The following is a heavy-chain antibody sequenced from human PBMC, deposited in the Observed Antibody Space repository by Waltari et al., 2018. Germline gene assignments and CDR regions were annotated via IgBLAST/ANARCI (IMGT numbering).Heavy chain of an antibody. J-gene: IGHJ6*02. CDR3: ARGGAVWSGYTNYYYGMDV. CDR2: MNPNSGNT. D-gene: IGHD3-3*01. V-gene: IGHV1-8*01. CDR1: GYTFTSYD. Sequence: QVQLVQSGAEVKKPGAAVKVYCKASGYTFTSYDINWVRQATGQGIEWMGWMNPNSGNTGYAQKFQGRVTMTRNTSISTAYMELSSLRSEDTAVYYCARGGAVWSGYTNYYYGMDVWGQGTTVTVSS.